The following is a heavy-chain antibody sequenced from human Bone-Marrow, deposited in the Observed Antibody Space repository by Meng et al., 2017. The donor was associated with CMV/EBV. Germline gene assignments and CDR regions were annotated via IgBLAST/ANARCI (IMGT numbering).Heavy chain of an antibody. CDR1: GGSISSGDYY. Sequence: QVQMPDAGPGLVKPSQTLSLTCTVSGGSISSGDYYWSWIRQPPGKGLECIGYIYYSGSTYYNPSLKSRVTISVDTSKNQFSLKLSSVTAADTAVYYCARDMGSSGYYGNNWFDPWGQGTLVTVSS. CDR3: ARDMGSSGYYGNNWFDP. CDR2: IYYSGST. D-gene: IGHD3-22*01. J-gene: IGHJ5*02. V-gene: IGHV4-30-4*08.